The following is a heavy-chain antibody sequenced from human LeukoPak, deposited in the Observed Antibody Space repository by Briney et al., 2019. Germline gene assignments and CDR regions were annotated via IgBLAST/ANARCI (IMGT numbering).Heavy chain of an antibody. V-gene: IGHV3-23*01. CDR1: GFTFSSYA. CDR2: ISYSGIST. Sequence: PGGSLRLSCAASGFTFSSYAMSWVRQAPGKGLEWVSAISYSGISTSYADSVKGRFTISRDSSKNTLYLQMNSLRAEDTAVYYCAKAGSDSSGWYAYYYYYMDVWGKGTTVTVSS. CDR3: AKAGSDSSGWYAYYYYYMDV. D-gene: IGHD6-19*01. J-gene: IGHJ6*03.